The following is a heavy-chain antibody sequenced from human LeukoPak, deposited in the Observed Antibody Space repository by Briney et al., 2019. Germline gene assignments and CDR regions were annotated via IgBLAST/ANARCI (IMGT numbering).Heavy chain of an antibody. CDR2: INPSGGST. Sequence: WASVKVSCKASGYTFTSYYMHWVRPAPGQGLEWMGIINPSGGSTSYAQKFQGRVTMTRDTSTSTVYMEPSSLRSEDTAVYYCARDDFWSGSDYWGQGTLVTVSS. J-gene: IGHJ4*02. V-gene: IGHV1-46*01. CDR3: ARDDFWSGSDY. D-gene: IGHD3-3*01. CDR1: GYTFTSYY.